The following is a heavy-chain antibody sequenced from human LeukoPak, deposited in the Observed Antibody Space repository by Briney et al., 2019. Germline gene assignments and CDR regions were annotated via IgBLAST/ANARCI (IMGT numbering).Heavy chain of an antibody. CDR1: GGSISSGGYS. J-gene: IGHJ4*02. D-gene: IGHD4-17*01. CDR2: IYHSGST. Sequence: SETLSLTCAVSGGSISSGGYSWSWIRQPPGKGLEWIGYIYHSGSTYYNPSLKSRVTISVDTSKNQFSLKLSSVTAADTAVYYCARHEGPYGDLYYFDYWGQGTLVTVSS. V-gene: IGHV4-30-2*03. CDR3: ARHEGPYGDLYYFDY.